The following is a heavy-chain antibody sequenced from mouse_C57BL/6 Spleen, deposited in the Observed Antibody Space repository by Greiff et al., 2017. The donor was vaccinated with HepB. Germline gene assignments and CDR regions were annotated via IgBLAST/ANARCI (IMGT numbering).Heavy chain of an antibody. CDR2: ISDGGSYT. CDR3: AREEGRFAY. V-gene: IGHV5-4*01. CDR1: GFTFSSYA. Sequence: EVQRVESGGGLVKPGGSLKLSCAASGFTFSSYAMSWVRQTPEKRLEWVATISDGGSYTYYPDNVKGRFTISRDNAKNNLYLQMSHLKSEDTAMYYCAREEGRFAYWGQGTLVTVSA. J-gene: IGHJ3*01.